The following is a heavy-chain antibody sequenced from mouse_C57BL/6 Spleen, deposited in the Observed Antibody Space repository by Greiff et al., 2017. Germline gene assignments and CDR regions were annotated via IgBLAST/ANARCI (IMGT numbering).Heavy chain of an antibody. CDR1: GYTFTDYE. CDR3: TSSTVVARYFDY. D-gene: IGHD1-1*01. V-gene: IGHV1-15*01. CDR2: IDPETGGT. Sequence: QVQLKQPGAELVRPGASVTLSCKASGYTFTDYEMHWVKQTPVHGLEWIGAIDPETGGTAYNQKFKGKAILTADKSSSTAYMELRSLTSEDSAVYYCTSSTVVARYFDYWGQGTTLTVSS. J-gene: IGHJ2*01.